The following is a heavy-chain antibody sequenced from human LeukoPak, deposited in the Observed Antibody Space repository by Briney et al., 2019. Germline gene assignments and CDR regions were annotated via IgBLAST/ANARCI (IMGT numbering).Heavy chain of an antibody. Sequence: SETLSLTCTVSGGSISSYYWSWIRQPPGKGLEWIGYIYYSGSTNYNPSLKSRVTISVDTSKNQFSLKLSSVTAADTAVYYCARGTAWIQLWFSSNYFDYWGQGTLVTVSS. V-gene: IGHV4-59*12. CDR3: ARGTAWIQLWFSSNYFDY. D-gene: IGHD5-18*01. J-gene: IGHJ4*02. CDR2: IYYSGST. CDR1: GGSISSYY.